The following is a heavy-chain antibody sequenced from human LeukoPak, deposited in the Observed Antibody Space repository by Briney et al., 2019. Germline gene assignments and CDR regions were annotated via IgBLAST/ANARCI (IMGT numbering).Heavy chain of an antibody. CDR1: GFTFSSYS. CDR3: ARVSLNYYDSIGYYDY. V-gene: IGHV3-21*01. Sequence: GGSLRLSCAASGFTFSSYSMNWVRQAPGKGLEWVSSISSSSGYIYYADSVKGRFTISRDNAKNSLYLQMNSLRAEGTAVYYCARVSLNYYDSIGYYDYWGQGTLVTVSS. CDR2: ISSSSGYI. D-gene: IGHD3-22*01. J-gene: IGHJ4*02.